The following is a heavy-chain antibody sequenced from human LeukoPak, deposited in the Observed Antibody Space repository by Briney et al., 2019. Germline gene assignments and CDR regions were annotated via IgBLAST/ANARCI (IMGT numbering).Heavy chain of an antibody. D-gene: IGHD3-22*01. CDR3: ASTRKTYYDTSGYHFDY. J-gene: IGHJ4*02. CDR1: GFTFSDDY. CDR2: TRNKANSYTT. Sequence: GGSLRLSCAASGFTFSDDYMDWVRQAPGKGLEWVGRTRNKANSYTTEYAASVKGRFTISRDDSKNSLYLQMNSLKTEDTAVYYCASTRKTYYDTSGYHFDYWGQGTLVTVSS. V-gene: IGHV3-72*01.